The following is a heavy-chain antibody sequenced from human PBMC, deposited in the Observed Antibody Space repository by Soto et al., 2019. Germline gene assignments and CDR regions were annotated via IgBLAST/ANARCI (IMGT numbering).Heavy chain of an antibody. J-gene: IGHJ5*02. D-gene: IGHD6-13*01. CDR3: AHYSGWYMMSAKRNNWFDP. Sequence: QITLKESGPTLVKPTQTLTLTCTFSGFSLSTSGVGVGWIRQPPGKALEWLALIYWDDDKRYSPSLKSRLTITKDTSKNQVVLTMTNMDPVDTATYYCAHYSGWYMMSAKRNNWFDPWGQGTLVTVSS. V-gene: IGHV2-5*02. CDR1: GFSLSTSGVG. CDR2: IYWDDDK.